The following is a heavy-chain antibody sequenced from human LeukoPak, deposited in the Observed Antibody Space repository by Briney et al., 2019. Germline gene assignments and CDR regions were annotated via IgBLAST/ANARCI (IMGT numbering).Heavy chain of an antibody. CDR1: RASFNSSDYC. D-gene: IGHD3-22*01. V-gene: IGHV4-39*01. CDR3: ADNSGYLGDDVFDS. J-gene: IGHJ3*02. Sequence: PSETLSLSCSVSRASFNSSDYCWGWVRQPPGKGLEWIGTIYYRGNTYYNPPLTSRVTISADTSKRQFSLKLTSATAADTAVYYCADNSGYLGDDVFDSWGRGTLVTVSS. CDR2: IYYRGNT.